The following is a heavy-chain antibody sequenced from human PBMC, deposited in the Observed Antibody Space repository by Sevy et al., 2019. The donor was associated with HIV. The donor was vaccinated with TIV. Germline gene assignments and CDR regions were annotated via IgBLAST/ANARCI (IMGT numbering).Heavy chain of an antibody. CDR1: GLTLTTTG. D-gene: IGHD3-16*01. J-gene: IGHJ4*02. V-gene: IGHV3-23*01. CDR3: AGGDTTMITDLDY. CDR2: VTSDGTT. Sequence: GGSLRLSCAASGLTLTTTGMSWVRQAPGKGLEWVAGVTSDGTTHYADPVGDRFTVSRDNSKNTLYLQLNSLRADDTAVFYCAGGDTTMITDLDYWGQGTLVTVSS.